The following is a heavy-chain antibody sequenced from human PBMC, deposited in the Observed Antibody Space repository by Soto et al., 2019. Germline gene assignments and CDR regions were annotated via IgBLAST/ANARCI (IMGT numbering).Heavy chain of an antibody. J-gene: IGHJ6*02. V-gene: IGHV4-30-4*01. CDR2: IYYSGST. D-gene: IGHD3-10*01. CDR1: GGSISSRGYY. CDR3: ARAGEYYYGRMDV. Sequence: SETLSLTSTVFGGSISSRGYYWSWIRQPPGKGLEWIGCIYYSGSTYYNPSLKSRVTISVDTSKNQFSLKLSSVTAADTAVYYCARAGEYYYGRMDVWGQGTTVTVSS.